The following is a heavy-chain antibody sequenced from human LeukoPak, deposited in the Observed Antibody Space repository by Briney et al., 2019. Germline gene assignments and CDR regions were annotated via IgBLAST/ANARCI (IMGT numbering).Heavy chain of an antibody. Sequence: SETLSLTCTVSGGSISSSSYYWGWIRQPPRKGLEWIGSIYYSGSTYYNPSLKSRVTISVDTSKNQFSLKLISVTAADTAVYYCARGRYYDILTGYPPKPFDYWGQGTLVTVSS. CDR1: GGSISSSSYY. J-gene: IGHJ4*02. D-gene: IGHD3-9*01. CDR3: ARGRYYDILTGYPPKPFDY. V-gene: IGHV4-39*07. CDR2: IYYSGST.